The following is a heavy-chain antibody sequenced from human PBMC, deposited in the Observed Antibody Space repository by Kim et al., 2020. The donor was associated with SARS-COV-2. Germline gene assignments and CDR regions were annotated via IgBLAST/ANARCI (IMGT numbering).Heavy chain of an antibody. CDR3: ARLNPYNAFDI. Sequence: TNYNPSLKSRVTISVDTSKNQFSLKLSSVTAADTAVYYCARLNPYNAFDIWGQGTMVTVSS. CDR2: T. J-gene: IGHJ3*02. D-gene: IGHD4-4*01. V-gene: IGHV4-59*08.